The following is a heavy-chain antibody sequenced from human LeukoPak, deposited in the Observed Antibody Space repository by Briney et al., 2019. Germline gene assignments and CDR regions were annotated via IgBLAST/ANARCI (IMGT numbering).Heavy chain of an antibody. Sequence: SETLSLTCAVSGYSISSGYYWGWIRQPPGKGLEWIGSIYHSGSTYYNPSLKSRVTISVDTSKNQFSLKLSSVTAADTAVYYCATRYSSGWIDAFDIWGQGTMVTVSS. CDR2: IYHSGST. J-gene: IGHJ3*02. CDR1: GYSISSGYY. CDR3: ATRYSSGWIDAFDI. V-gene: IGHV4-38-2*01. D-gene: IGHD6-19*01.